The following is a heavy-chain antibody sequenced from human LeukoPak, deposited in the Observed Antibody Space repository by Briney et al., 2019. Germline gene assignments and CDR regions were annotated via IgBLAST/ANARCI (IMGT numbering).Heavy chain of an antibody. CDR2: ISSESAYI. CDR3: ARGETGSSGYDWVY. D-gene: IGHD5-12*01. V-gene: IGHV3-21*01. Sequence: GGSLRLSCAGSGFTFSSYSTNWVRQAPGKGLEWVSSISSESAYILYADLVKGRFTTSRDNAKNSLYLHLDSLRAEDTAVYYCARGETGSSGYDWVYWGQGTPVTVSS. J-gene: IGHJ4*02. CDR1: GFTFSSYS.